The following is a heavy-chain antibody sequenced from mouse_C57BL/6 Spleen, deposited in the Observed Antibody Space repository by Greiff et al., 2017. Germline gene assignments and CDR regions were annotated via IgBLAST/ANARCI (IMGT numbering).Heavy chain of an antibody. V-gene: IGHV1-82*01. CDR1: GYAFSSSW. D-gene: IGHD1-1*01. J-gene: IGHJ2*01. CDR3: ARRTTVLAPFDG. CDR2: IYPGDGDT. Sequence: QVQLQQSGPELVKPGASVKISCKASGYAFSSSWMNWVKQRPGKGLEWIGRIYPGDGDTNYNGKFKGKATLTADKSSSTAYMQLSSLTSEDSAFYFCARRTTVLAPFDGWGHGITLTVSS.